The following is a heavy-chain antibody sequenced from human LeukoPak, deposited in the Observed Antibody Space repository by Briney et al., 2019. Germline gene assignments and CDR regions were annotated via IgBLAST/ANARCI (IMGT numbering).Heavy chain of an antibody. D-gene: IGHD3-10*01. CDR2: INPNSGGT. J-gene: IGHJ5*02. CDR3: ARVGRTVWFGELPDNWFDP. CDR1: AYTFTGYY. Sequence: ASVKVSCKASAYTFTGYYMHWVRQAPGQGLEWMGWINPNSGGTNYAQKFQGRVTMTRDTSISTAYMELSRLRSDDTAVYYCARVGRTVWFGELPDNWFDPWGQGTLVTVSS. V-gene: IGHV1-2*02.